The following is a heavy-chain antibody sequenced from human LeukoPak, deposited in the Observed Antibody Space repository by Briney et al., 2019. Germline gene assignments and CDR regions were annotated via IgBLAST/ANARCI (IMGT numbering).Heavy chain of an antibody. CDR1: GESFSGYY. CDR2: VTHSGST. Sequence: SETLSLTCAVYGESFSGYYWSWIRQPPGKGLEWIGEVTHSGSTNHNPSLKSRVTISVDTSKNQFSLKLSSVTAADTAVYYCARGPYYDSSGYYSYWGQGTLVTVSS. V-gene: IGHV4-34*01. D-gene: IGHD3-22*01. CDR3: ARGPYYDSSGYYSY. J-gene: IGHJ4*02.